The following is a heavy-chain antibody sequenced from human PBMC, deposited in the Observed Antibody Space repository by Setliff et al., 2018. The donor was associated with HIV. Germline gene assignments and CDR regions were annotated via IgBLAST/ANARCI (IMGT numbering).Heavy chain of an antibody. V-gene: IGHV4-30-4*08. CDR1: GGSISSGDYY. D-gene: IGHD4-4*01. Sequence: SETLSLTCTVSGGSISSGDYYWSWIRQPPGKGLEWIGYIYYSGSTYYNPSLRSRVTISLDTSKNQFSLQLSSVTAADTAVYFCARVRRDGNSFDDWGQGTLVTVSS. CDR2: IYYSGST. CDR3: ARVRRDGNSFDD. J-gene: IGHJ4*02.